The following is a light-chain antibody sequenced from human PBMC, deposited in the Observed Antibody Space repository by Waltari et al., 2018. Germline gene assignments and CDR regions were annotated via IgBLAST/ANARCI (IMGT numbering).Light chain of an antibody. Sequence: SALTQPASVSGSPGQSITISCTGVGRDMCTHEYVPWYQQHPGKAPKLIIYDVSHRPSVVSNRFSGSKSGSSASLTISGLQAEDEADYYCCSYTSSTSVTFGGGTKVTVL. V-gene: IGLV2-14*03. CDR1: GRDMCTHEY. CDR2: DVS. J-gene: IGLJ2*01. CDR3: CSYTSSTSVT.